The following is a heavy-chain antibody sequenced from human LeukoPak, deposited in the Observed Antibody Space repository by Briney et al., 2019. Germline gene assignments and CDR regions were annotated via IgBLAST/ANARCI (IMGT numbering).Heavy chain of an antibody. D-gene: IGHD3-3*01. CDR2: ISSSGDNT. Sequence: GGSLRLSCAASGFTFTSYAMNWVRQAPGKGLEWVSGISSSGDNTYYADSVKGRFTVSRDNSKKTLYPQMNSLRAEDTAVYYCAKDRVAIFGVVTTHWFDPWGQGTLVTVSS. CDR3: AKDRVAIFGVVTTHWFDP. CDR1: GFTFTSYA. J-gene: IGHJ5*02. V-gene: IGHV3-23*01.